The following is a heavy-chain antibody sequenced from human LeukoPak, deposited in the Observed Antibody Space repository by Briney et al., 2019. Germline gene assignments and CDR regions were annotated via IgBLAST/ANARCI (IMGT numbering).Heavy chain of an antibody. D-gene: IGHD6-13*01. CDR3: ARGAYSSSWYPFDY. V-gene: IGHV1-8*01. CDR1: GYTFTGYD. Sequence: GASVKVSCKTSGYTFTGYDINGVRQAPGQGLEWMGWIKSNSGDTHFAQKFQDRLTMTRNTSMNTAFMELSSLRSEDAAVYYCARGAYSSSWYPFDYWGQGSLVTVSS. CDR2: IKSNSGDT. J-gene: IGHJ4*02.